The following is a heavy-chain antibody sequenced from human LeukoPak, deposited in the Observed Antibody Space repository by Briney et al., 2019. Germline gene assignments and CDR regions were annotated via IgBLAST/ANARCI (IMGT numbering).Heavy chain of an antibody. CDR2: TYYRSKWYN. CDR3: ARVALEYYGSGSYDWFDP. CDR1: GDSVSSNRAA. V-gene: IGHV6-1*01. Sequence: SQTLSLTCAISGDSVSSNRAAWNWIRQSPSRGLEWLGRTYYRSKWYNDYEVSVKSRITVNLDTSKNQFSLQLNSVTPEDTAVYYCARVALEYYGSGSYDWFDPWGQGTLVTVSS. D-gene: IGHD3-10*01. J-gene: IGHJ5*02.